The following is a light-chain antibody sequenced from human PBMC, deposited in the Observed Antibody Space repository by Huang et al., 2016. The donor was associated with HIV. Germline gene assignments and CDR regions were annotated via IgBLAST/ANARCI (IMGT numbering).Light chain of an antibody. CDR3: QQYNNWPPWT. CDR2: GAP. CDR1: RGVVNN. V-gene: IGKV3D-15*01. Sequence: EIVMTQSPGTLAVSPGERATLSCRASRGVVNNVAWYQQNPGQTPRLLIHGAPTSATGIPARFSGSASRTECTLTVSSLQTEDFAIYYCQQYNNWPPWTFGQGT. J-gene: IGKJ1*01.